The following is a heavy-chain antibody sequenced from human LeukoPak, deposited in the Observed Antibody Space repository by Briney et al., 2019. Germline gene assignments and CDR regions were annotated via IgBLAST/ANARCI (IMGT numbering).Heavy chain of an antibody. D-gene: IGHD6-13*01. V-gene: IGHV1-69*05. CDR2: IIPIFGTA. J-gene: IGHJ4*02. CDR3: AREGRGHIAAAGTGSFHC. CDR1: GGTFSSYA. Sequence: SVKVSCKASGGTFSSYAISWVRQAPGQGLEWMGGIIPIFGTANYAQKFQGRVTITTDESTSTAYMELSSLRSEDTAVYYCAREGRGHIAAAGTGSFHCWGQGTLVTVSS.